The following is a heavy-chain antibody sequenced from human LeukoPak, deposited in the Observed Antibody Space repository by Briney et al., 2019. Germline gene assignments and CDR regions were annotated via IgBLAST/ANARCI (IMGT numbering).Heavy chain of an antibody. Sequence: QTGGSLRLSCAASGFMFSSYWMTWVRQAPGKGLEWVANIKQDGSEKYYMSSVRGRFTISRDNAKNSLYLQMNNVRAKDTAVYYCAREEVRSFDNWGQGTLVTVSS. V-gene: IGHV3-7*03. CDR1: GFMFSSYW. D-gene: IGHD5-24*01. CDR2: IKQDGSEK. J-gene: IGHJ4*02. CDR3: AREEVRSFDN.